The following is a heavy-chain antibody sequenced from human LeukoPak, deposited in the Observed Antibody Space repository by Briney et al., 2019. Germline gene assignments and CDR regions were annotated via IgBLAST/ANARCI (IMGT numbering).Heavy chain of an antibody. CDR2: IIPIFATT. Sequence: ASVKVSCKASGFTFSSYAIHWVRQAPGQGLEWMGGIIPIFATTNYAQKFQGRVTIPADESTSTAYLELSSLRSEDTAVYYFARVVPVSPREYYYYGMDVWGKGATVTVSS. V-gene: IGHV1-69*13. D-gene: IGHD2-2*01. CDR3: ARVVPVSPREYYYYGMDV. J-gene: IGHJ6*04. CDR1: GFTFSSYA.